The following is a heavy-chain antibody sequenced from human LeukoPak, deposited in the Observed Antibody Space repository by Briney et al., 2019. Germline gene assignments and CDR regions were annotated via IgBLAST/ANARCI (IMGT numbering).Heavy chain of an antibody. CDR3: ARSRSGYSYDHAAFEI. D-gene: IGHD5-18*01. J-gene: IGHJ3*02. Sequence: SETLSLTCAVYGGSFSGYYWSWIRQPPGKGLEWIAYIDYRGSTTYNPSLRSRVTISVDTSSNQFSLKLYSVTAADTAVYYCARSRSGYSYDHAAFEIWGQGTMVTVSS. CDR1: GGSFSGYY. V-gene: IGHV4-59*01. CDR2: IDYRGST.